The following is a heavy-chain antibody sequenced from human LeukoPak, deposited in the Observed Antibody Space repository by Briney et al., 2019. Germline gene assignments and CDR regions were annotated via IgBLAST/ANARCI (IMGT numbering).Heavy chain of an antibody. CDR2: ISAYNGNT. V-gene: IGHV1-18*01. CDR3: AREQEAARTYYYYGMGV. D-gene: IGHD6-6*01. J-gene: IGHJ6*02. CDR1: GYTFTSYG. Sequence: ASVSVSCKASGYTFTSYGISWVRQAPGQGVEWMGWISAYNGNTNYAQKLQGRVTMTTDTSTSTAYMELRSLRSDDTAVYYCAREQEAARTYYYYGMGVWGQGTTVTVSS.